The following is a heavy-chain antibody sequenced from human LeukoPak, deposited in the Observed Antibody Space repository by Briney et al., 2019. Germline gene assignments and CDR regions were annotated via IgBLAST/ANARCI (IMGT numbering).Heavy chain of an antibody. V-gene: IGHV5-10-1*01. D-gene: IGHD3-10*01. Sequence: GESLKISCKGSGYSFASNWISWVRQMPGKGLEWMGRTDPSDSYTNYSPSFQGHVTISPDKSISTAFLQWSSLKASDTAMYFCARHGTGGFDYWGQGTLVTVSS. CDR3: ARHGTGGFDY. J-gene: IGHJ4*02. CDR1: GYSFASNW. CDR2: TDPSDSYT.